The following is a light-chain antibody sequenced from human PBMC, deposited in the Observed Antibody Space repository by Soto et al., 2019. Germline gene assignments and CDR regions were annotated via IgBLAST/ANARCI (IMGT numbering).Light chain of an antibody. CDR2: EVS. V-gene: IGLV2-23*02. CDR3: CSYAGSSMKI. Sequence: QSVLTQPASVSGSPGQSITISCTGTSSDVGSYNLVSWYQQHPGKAPRLMIYEVSERPSGVSHRFSGSKSGNTASLTISGLQAEDEADYYCCSYAGSSMKIFGGGTQLTVL. J-gene: IGLJ2*01. CDR1: SSDVGSYNL.